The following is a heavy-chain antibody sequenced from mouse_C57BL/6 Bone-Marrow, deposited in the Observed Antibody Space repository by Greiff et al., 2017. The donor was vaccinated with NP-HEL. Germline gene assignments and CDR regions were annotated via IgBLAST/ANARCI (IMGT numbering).Heavy chain of an antibody. CDR1: GYAFSCSW. D-gene: IGHD6-1*01. Sequence: VQLQQSGPELVKPGASVKISCKASGYAFSCSWMNWVKQRPGKGLEWIGRIYPGDGDTNYNGKFKGKATLTADKSSSTAYMQLSSLTSEDSAVYFCARSSPLWFAYWGQGTLVTVSA. J-gene: IGHJ3*01. CDR3: ARSSPLWFAY. CDR2: IYPGDGDT. V-gene: IGHV1-82*01.